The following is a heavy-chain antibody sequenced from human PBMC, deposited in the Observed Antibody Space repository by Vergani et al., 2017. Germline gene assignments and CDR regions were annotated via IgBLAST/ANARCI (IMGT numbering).Heavy chain of an antibody. J-gene: IGHJ3*02. CDR1: GFTFSSYE. CDR2: IRSKANSYAT. D-gene: IGHD2/OR15-2a*01. CDR3: TRPEYYDN. V-gene: IGHV3-73*01. Sequence: EVQLVESGGGLVQPGGSLRLSCAASGFTFSSYEMNWVRQASGKGLEWVGRIRSKANSYATAYAASVKGRFTISRDDSKNTAYLQMNSLKTEDTAVYYCTRPEYYDNWGQGTMVTVSS.